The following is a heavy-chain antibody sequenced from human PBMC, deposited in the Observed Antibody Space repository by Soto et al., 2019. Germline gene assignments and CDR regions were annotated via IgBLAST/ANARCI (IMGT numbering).Heavy chain of an antibody. Sequence: ASVKVSCKASGYTFTSYGISWVRQAPGQGLEWMGWISAYNGNTNYAQKLQGRVTMTTDTSTSTAYMELRSLRSDDTAVYYCARDGYGGNSQRYFDYWGQGTLVTVSS. CDR1: GYTFTSYG. J-gene: IGHJ4*02. D-gene: IGHD4-17*01. V-gene: IGHV1-18*01. CDR3: ARDGYGGNSQRYFDY. CDR2: ISAYNGNT.